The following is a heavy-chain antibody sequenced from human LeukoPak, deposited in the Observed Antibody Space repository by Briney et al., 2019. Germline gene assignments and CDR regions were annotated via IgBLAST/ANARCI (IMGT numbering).Heavy chain of an antibody. J-gene: IGHJ6*04. CDR2: ISSSGSTI. Sequence: GGSLRLSRAASGFTFSSYEMNWVRQAPGKGLEWVSYISSSGSTIYYADSVKGRFTISRDNAKNSLYLQMNSLRAGDTAVYYCAELGITMIGGVWGKGTTVTISS. CDR1: GFTFSSYE. D-gene: IGHD3-10*02. V-gene: IGHV3-48*03. CDR3: AELGITMIGGV.